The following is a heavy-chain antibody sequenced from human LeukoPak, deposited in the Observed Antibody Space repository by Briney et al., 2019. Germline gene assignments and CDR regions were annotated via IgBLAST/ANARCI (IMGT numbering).Heavy chain of an antibody. CDR3: ARDFLIAALGGGYYMDV. CDR1: GCSNYA. J-gene: IGHJ6*03. Sequence: GGSLRLSCAVSGCSNYAMHWVRQAPGKGLEWVAAISYDGSNKYYADSVKGRFSISRDSSKNTLYLQMNSPRPEDSAGYYCARDFLIAALGGGYYMDVWGKGTTVTVSS. D-gene: IGHD6-13*01. V-gene: IGHV3-30*04. CDR2: ISYDGSNK.